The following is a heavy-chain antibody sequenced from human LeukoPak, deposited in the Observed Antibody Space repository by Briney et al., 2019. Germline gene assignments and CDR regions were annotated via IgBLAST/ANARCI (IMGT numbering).Heavy chain of an antibody. CDR3: ARHAPYSGALGY. J-gene: IGHJ4*02. Sequence: PSETLSLTCTVSGGSISSSSYYWGWIRQPPGKGLEWIGTISYSGTTYYNPSLKSRVTISVDKSKTQFSLNLSSVTAGDTAVYYCARHAPYSGALGYWGQGTLVTVSS. CDR2: ISYSGTT. D-gene: IGHD6-25*01. V-gene: IGHV4-39*01. CDR1: GGSISSSSYY.